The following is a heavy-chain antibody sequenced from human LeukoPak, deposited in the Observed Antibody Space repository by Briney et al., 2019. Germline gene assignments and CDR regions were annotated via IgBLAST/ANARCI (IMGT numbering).Heavy chain of an antibody. J-gene: IGHJ4*02. CDR3: ARDYGGRYYDSSGYLG. CDR2: IYYSGST. Sequence: SSETLSLTRTVSGGSISSSSYYWGWIRQPPGKGLEWIGSIYYSGSTYYNPSLKSRVTISVDTSKNQFSLKLSSVTAADTAVYYCARDYGGRYYDSSGYLGWGQGTLVTVSS. D-gene: IGHD3-22*01. V-gene: IGHV4-39*07. CDR1: GGSISSSSYY.